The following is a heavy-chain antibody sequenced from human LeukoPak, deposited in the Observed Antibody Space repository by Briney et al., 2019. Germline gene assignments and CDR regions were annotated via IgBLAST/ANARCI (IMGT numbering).Heavy chain of an antibody. CDR3: ARSQWFGTVDS. V-gene: IGHV4-39*07. J-gene: IGHJ4*02. D-gene: IGHD3-10*01. CDR1: GGSISSSSYY. Sequence: PSETRSLTCTVSGGSISSSSYYWGWIRQPPGKGLEWIGSIYYSGSTYYNPSLKSRVTISVDTSKNQFSLKPSSVTAADTAVYYCARSQWFGTVDSWGQGTLVTVSS. CDR2: IYYSGST.